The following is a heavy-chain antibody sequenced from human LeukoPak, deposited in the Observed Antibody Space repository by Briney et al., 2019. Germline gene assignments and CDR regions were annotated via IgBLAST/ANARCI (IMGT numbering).Heavy chain of an antibody. D-gene: IGHD1-26*01. J-gene: IGHJ4*02. CDR2: ISYDGSNK. CDR1: GFTFSSYA. Sequence: GGSLRLSCAGSGFTFSSYAMQWVRQAPGKVLEWVAVISYDGSNKYYADSVKGRFTISRDNSKNTLYLQMNSLRAEDTAVYYCARRGAPAGAFDHWGQGSLVTVSS. CDR3: ARRGAPAGAFDH. V-gene: IGHV3-30-3*01.